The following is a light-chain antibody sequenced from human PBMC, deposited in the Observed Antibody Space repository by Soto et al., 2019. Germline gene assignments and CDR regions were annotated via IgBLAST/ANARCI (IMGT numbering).Light chain of an antibody. CDR3: QSYDNRHVL. Sequence: QAVVTQPPSVSGAPGQRVTISCTGSTSNIGAGYDVHWYQQLPGTAPKPLLYNNANRPSGVPDRFSGSKSGASASLAITGLQAEDEADYYCQSYDNRHVLFGGGTKVTVL. V-gene: IGLV1-40*03. CDR1: TSNIGAGYD. J-gene: IGLJ2*01. CDR2: NNA.